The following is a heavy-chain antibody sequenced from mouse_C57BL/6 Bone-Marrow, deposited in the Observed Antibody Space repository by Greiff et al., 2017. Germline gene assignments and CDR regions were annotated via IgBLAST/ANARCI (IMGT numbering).Heavy chain of an antibody. Sequence: VQLQQSGPELVKPGASVKISCKASGYAFSSSWMNWVKQRPGKGLEWIGRIYPGDGDTNYNGKFKGKATLTAAKSSSTAYMQLSSLTSEDSAVYFCARGGYDAWFAYWGQGNLVNVAA. CDR2: IYPGDGDT. CDR3: ARGGYDAWFAY. J-gene: IGHJ3*01. D-gene: IGHD2-2*01. CDR1: GYAFSSSW. V-gene: IGHV1-82*01.